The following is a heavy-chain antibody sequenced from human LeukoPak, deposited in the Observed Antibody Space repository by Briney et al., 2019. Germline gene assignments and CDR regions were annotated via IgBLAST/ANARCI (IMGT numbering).Heavy chain of an antibody. Sequence: GGSLRLSCAASGFTFSGYSMNWVRQAPGKGLEWVSSISSSSSVIYYAGSVKGRFTISRDNAKNSLFLQMNSLRAEDTAVYYCARGRGCSSTGCYPDYWGQGTLVTVSS. CDR1: GFTFSGYS. D-gene: IGHD2-2*01. J-gene: IGHJ4*02. V-gene: IGHV3-21*01. CDR2: ISSSSSVI. CDR3: ARGRGCSSTGCYPDY.